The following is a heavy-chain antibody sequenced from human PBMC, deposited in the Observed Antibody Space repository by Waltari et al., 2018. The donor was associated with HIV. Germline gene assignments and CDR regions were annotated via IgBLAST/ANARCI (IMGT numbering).Heavy chain of an antibody. Sequence: QVQLVEFGGGLVKPGGSLILSCEASGFTFSDYYMTWIRRAPGKGLECIAYISGSGHTIYYADSVKGRFAISRDNAKNSLYLQLNSLSAEDTAVYYCARDYAAAGPFDYWGQGTLVTVSS. D-gene: IGHD6-13*01. CDR3: ARDYAAAGPFDY. V-gene: IGHV3-11*01. J-gene: IGHJ4*02. CDR2: ISGSGHTI. CDR1: GFTFSDYY.